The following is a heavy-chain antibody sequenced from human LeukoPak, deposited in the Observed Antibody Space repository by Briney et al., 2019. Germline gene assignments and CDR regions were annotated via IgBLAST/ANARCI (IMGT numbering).Heavy chain of an antibody. CDR1: GFTFSSYA. V-gene: IGHV3-21*01. CDR3: AKPLDGTYYYDSSGYLSAFDI. J-gene: IGHJ3*02. CDR2: ISSSSSYI. D-gene: IGHD3-22*01. Sequence: GGSLRLSCAASGFTFSSYAMSWVRQAPGKGLEWVSSISSSSSYIYYADSVKGRFTISRDNAKNSLYLQMNSLRAEDTAVYYCAKPLDGTYYYDSSGYLSAFDIWGQGTMVTVSS.